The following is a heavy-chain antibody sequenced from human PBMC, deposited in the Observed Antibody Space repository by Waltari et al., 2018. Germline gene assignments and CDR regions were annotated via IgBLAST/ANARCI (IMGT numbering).Heavy chain of an antibody. V-gene: IGHV4-39*07. Sequence: QVQLQESGPGLGKSSETLSLTCTVSGGSIRRSGYYWGWVRQPPGKGLESIANIYYSGATYYSPSLRRRATISLDTSKNQFSLRLTSVTAADTAVYYCARALAPKWFDPWGRGTLVTVSS. CDR1: GGSIRRSGYY. CDR3: ARALAPKWFDP. J-gene: IGHJ5*02. CDR2: IYYSGAT.